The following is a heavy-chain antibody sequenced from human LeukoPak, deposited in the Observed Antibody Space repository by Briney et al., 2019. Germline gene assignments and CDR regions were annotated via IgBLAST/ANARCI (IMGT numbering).Heavy chain of an antibody. V-gene: IGHV4-59*01. CDR2: IYYSGTT. D-gene: IGHD6-13*01. J-gene: IGHJ4*02. Sequence: PSETLSLTCTVSGGSISSYYWSWIRQPPGKGLGWSGYIYYSGTTNYTPSLKSRVTISVDTSTNQFSLKLSSVTAADTAVYYCARGVYIAAAQYAYWGQGTLVTVSS. CDR1: GGSISSYY. CDR3: ARGVYIAAAQYAY.